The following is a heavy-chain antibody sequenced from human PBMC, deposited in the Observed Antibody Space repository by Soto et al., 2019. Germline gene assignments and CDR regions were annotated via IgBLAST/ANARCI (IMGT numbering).Heavy chain of an antibody. CDR3: ARGWPLKRSGFDP. CDR2: MNPDSGNT. D-gene: IGHD1-1*01. Sequence: ASVKVSCKASGDTLTSNDINWVRQATGEGLEWMGWMNPDSGNTGYEKEFQGRLTMTRNTSISTAYMEMSSLRSEDSAVYYCARGWPLKRSGFDPWGQGTLVTVSS. V-gene: IGHV1-8*01. CDR1: GDTLTSND. J-gene: IGHJ5*02.